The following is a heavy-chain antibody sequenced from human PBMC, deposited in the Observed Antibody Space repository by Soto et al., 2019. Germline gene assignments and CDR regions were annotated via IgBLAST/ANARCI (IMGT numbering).Heavy chain of an antibody. Sequence: SETLSLTCTVSGGSISSGDYYWSWIRQPPGKGLEWIGYIYYSGSTYYNPSLKSRVTISVDTSKNQFSLKLSSVTAADTAVYYCAREDYYGSGRFDPWGQGTLVTVSS. J-gene: IGHJ5*02. CDR3: AREDYYGSGRFDP. CDR2: IYYSGST. D-gene: IGHD3-10*01. CDR1: GGSISSGDYY. V-gene: IGHV4-30-4*01.